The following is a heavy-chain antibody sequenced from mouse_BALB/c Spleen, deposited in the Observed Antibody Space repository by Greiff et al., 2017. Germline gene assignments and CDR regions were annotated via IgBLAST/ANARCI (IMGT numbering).Heavy chain of an antibody. Sequence: QVQLMESGAELMQPGASVKISCKATGYTFSSYWIEWVKQRPGHGLEWIGEILPGSGSTNYNEKFKGKAKFTADTSSNTAYMQLSSLTSEDSAVYYCAKGGWEGDYFDDRGQGNTLTVSS. CDR1: GYTFSSYW. CDR2: ILPGSGST. D-gene: IGHD1-1*02. CDR3: AKGGWEGDYFDD. J-gene: IGHJ2*01. V-gene: IGHV1-9*01.